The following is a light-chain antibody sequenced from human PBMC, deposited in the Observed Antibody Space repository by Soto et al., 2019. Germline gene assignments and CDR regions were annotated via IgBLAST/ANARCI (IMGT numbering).Light chain of an antibody. CDR2: TND. Sequence: QSLLTQPPSVSGTPGQRVTISCSGSSSNIETNYVYWYQHLPGAAPKLLIFTNDQRPPGVPDRFSASKSGTSASLAISGLRSEDAGDYYCSATDHSLRGSVFGGGTKLTVL. CDR3: SATDHSLRGSV. V-gene: IGLV1-47*02. J-gene: IGLJ2*01. CDR1: SSNIETNY.